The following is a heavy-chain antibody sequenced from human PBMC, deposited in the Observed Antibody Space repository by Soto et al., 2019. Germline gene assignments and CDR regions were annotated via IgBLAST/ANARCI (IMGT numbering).Heavy chain of an antibody. J-gene: IGHJ6*02. D-gene: IGHD3-3*01. CDR3: AAVPKYYDFWSGYPAPIYSYYGMDV. Sequence: GASVKVSCKASGFTFTSSAVQWVRQARGQRLEWIGWIVVGSGNTNYAQKFQERVTITRDMSTSTAYMELSSLRSEDTAVYYCAAVPKYYDFWSGYPAPIYSYYGMDVWGQGTLVTVPS. V-gene: IGHV1-58*01. CDR2: IVVGSGNT. CDR1: GFTFTSSA.